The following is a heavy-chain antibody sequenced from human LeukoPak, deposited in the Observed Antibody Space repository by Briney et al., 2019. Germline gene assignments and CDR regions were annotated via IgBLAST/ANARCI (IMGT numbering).Heavy chain of an antibody. Sequence: PSETLSLTCAVSGGSFSGYYWSWSRQPPGEGLEWIGEINHSGGTNYNPSPKSRVTISVDTSKNQFTLKLSSVTAADTAVYYCARTGPSHYYGSGTSRFDPWGQGTLVTVSS. CDR1: GGSFSGYY. V-gene: IGHV4-34*01. CDR2: INHSGGT. D-gene: IGHD3-10*01. J-gene: IGHJ5*02. CDR3: ARTGPSHYYGSGTSRFDP.